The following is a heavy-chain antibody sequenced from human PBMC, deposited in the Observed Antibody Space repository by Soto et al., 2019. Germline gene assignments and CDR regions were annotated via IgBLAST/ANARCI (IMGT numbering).Heavy chain of an antibody. CDR1: GDSIATSYW. J-gene: IGHJ4*02. D-gene: IGHD4-17*01. CDR2: TYHSGPT. Sequence: SETLSLTCVVSGDSIATSYWWSWVRQPPGKGLEWLGVTYHSGPTNYNPSLYSRVTILRHKSYNQISFRLDSVTASDTSAEACARYDFGILDQWGQGTLVTVSS. CDR3: ARYDFGILDQ. V-gene: IGHV4-4*02.